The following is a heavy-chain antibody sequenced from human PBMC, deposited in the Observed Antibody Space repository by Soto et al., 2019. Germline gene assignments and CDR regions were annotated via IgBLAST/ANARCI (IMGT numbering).Heavy chain of an antibody. CDR2: TRQDGGQS. J-gene: IGHJ4*02. D-gene: IGHD6-19*01. CDR1: GFTLSSYW. Sequence: EVLLVESGGGLVQPGGSLRLSCEASGFTLSSYWMSWIRQAPGKGLEWVANTRQDGGQSYLVDSVQGRFTISRDNAKNSVYLQMNSLRAEDTAVYYCVRGGSTGWHFDSWGQGTLVTVSS. CDR3: VRGGSTGWHFDS. V-gene: IGHV3-7*01.